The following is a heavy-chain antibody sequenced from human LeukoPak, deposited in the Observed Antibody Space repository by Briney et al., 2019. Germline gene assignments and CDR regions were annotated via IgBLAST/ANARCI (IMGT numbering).Heavy chain of an antibody. D-gene: IGHD5-12*01. Sequence: PSETLSLTCTVSGYSISSGFHWGWIRQPPGKGLEWIGNIYHNGSTYYNPSLKGRVIMSVDTSKDHFSLKLGSVTAADTAVYYCAREVGWLHPEGAFDIWGQGTMVTVSS. CDR3: AREVGWLHPEGAFDI. CDR1: GYSISSGFH. J-gene: IGHJ3*02. V-gene: IGHV4-38-2*02. CDR2: IYHNGST.